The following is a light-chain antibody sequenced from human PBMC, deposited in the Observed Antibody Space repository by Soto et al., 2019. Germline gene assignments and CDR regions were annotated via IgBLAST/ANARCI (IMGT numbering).Light chain of an antibody. CDR2: LDT. CDR1: KLGDKD. Sequence: SYELTQPPSVSVSPGQTASITCPGNKLGDKDAYWYLQKPGQSPVLVIYLDTKRPSGIPERFSGSNSGNTATLTVSGTQALDEADYYCQAWDSSTLVFGGGTQLTVL. CDR3: QAWDSSTLV. J-gene: IGLJ2*01. V-gene: IGLV3-1*01.